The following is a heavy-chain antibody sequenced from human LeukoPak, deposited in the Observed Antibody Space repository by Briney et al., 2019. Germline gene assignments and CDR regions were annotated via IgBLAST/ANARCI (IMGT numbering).Heavy chain of an antibody. J-gene: IGHJ6*02. D-gene: IGHD2-2*01. V-gene: IGHV4-30-2*01. CDR1: GGSISSGGYY. CDR3: ARGTVYYYYGMDV. Sequence: PSETLSLTCAVSGGSISSGGYYWSWIRQPPGKGLEWIGYIYHSGSTYYNPSLKSRVTISVDRSKNQFSLKLSSVTAADTAVYYCARGTVYYYYGMDVWGQGTTVTVSS. CDR2: IYHSGST.